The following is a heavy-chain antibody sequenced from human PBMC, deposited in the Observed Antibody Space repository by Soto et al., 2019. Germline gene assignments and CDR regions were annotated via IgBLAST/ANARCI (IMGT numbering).Heavy chain of an antibody. V-gene: IGHV3-33*01. CDR2: IWYDGSNK. CDR1: GFTFSSYG. D-gene: IGHD6-25*01. CDR3: ARGTAPVIYNGMDV. Sequence: PGGSLRLSCAASGFTFSSYGMHWVRQAPGKGLEWVAVIWYDGSNKYYADSVKGRFTISRDNSKNTLYMQMNSLRAEDTAVYYCARGTAPVIYNGMDVWGQGTTVTVAS. J-gene: IGHJ6*02.